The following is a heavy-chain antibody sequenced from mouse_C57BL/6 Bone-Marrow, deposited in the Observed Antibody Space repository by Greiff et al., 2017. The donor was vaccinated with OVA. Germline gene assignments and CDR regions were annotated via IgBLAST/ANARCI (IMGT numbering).Heavy chain of an antibody. CDR2: IDPSDSYT. J-gene: IGHJ3*01. CDR3: ALYGNYLAWFAY. V-gene: IGHV1-50*01. Sequence: VQLQQPGAELVKPGASVKLSCKASGYTFTSYWMQWVKQRPGQGLEWIGEIDPSDSYTNYNQKFKGKATLTVYTSSSTAYMQLSSLTSEDSAVYYCALYGNYLAWFAYWGQGTLVTVSA. D-gene: IGHD2-1*01. CDR1: GYTFTSYW.